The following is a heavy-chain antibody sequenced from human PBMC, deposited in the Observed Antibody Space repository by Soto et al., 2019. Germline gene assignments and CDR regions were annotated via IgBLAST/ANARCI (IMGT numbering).Heavy chain of an antibody. Sequence: QVQLQESGPGLVKPSETLSLTCTVSGGSISSYYWSWIRQLPGKGLEWIGYIYYSGSTNYNPSLKSRATISLDTSKNQFSLKLSSVTAADTAVYYCARQGPASILNTWFDPWGQGTLVTVSS. V-gene: IGHV4-59*01. CDR3: ARQGPASILNTWFDP. J-gene: IGHJ5*02. CDR2: IYYSGST. D-gene: IGHD2-2*01. CDR1: GGSISSYY.